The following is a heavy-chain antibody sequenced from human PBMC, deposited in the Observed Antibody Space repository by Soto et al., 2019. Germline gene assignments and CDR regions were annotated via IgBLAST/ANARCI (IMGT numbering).Heavy chain of an antibody. J-gene: IGHJ4*02. CDR3: AKDRRSRWYGGQEINYFDY. Sequence: QVQLVQSGTEVKKPWASVKVSCQASGYIFINYGISWVRQAPGHGLEWLGWISTYNGNTKYAHKLTGRITMTTDTTTSTTYLELRSLRSDDTAVYFCAKDRRSRWYGGQEINYFDYWGQGTLVTVSS. CDR1: GYIFINYG. D-gene: IGHD6-13*01. V-gene: IGHV1-18*01. CDR2: ISTYNGNT.